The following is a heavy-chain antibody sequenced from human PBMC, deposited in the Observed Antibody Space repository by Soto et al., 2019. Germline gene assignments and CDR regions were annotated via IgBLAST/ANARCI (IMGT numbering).Heavy chain of an antibody. CDR2: IYHTGRT. V-gene: IGHV4-4*02. Sequence: QVQLQESGPSLVKPSGTLSLTCVITNTSISSSNWWSWVRQAPGKGLEWIGEIYHTGRTNYAPSLKSRVNMSIDKSNIRFSLRLTSLTAADTAVYYCVRDEAHYDILTGSSLGRAFDIWGQGTMVTVSS. CDR3: VRDEAHYDILTGSSLGRAFDI. D-gene: IGHD3-9*01. J-gene: IGHJ3*02. CDR1: NTSISSSNW.